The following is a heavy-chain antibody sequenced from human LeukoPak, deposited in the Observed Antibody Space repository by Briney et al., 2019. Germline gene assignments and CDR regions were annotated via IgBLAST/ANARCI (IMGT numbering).Heavy chain of an antibody. CDR1: GFTFSSYG. CDR2: IWYDGSNK. Sequence: PGGSLRLSCAASGFTFSSYGMHWVRQAPGKGLEWVAVIWYDGSNKYYAASVKGRFTISRDNSKNTLYLQMNSLRAEDTAVYYCAKDCGWSGYYKVGYYMDVWGKGTTVTVSS. J-gene: IGHJ6*03. V-gene: IGHV3-33*06. D-gene: IGHD3-3*01. CDR3: AKDCGWSGYYKVGYYMDV.